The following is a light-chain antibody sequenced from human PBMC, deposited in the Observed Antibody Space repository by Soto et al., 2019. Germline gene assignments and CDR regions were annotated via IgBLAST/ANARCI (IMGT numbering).Light chain of an antibody. J-gene: IGLJ2*01. CDR1: RSDVGNYDL. CDR3: SSYARSSTVI. V-gene: IGLV2-23*01. Sequence: QSALTQPASVSGSLGQSITISCTGNRSDVGNYDLFSWYQQHPGKVPKLIIYEGSKWPSGVSHRFSGSKSGNTASLTISGLRADDEADYYCSSYARSSTVIFGGGTKLTVL. CDR2: EGS.